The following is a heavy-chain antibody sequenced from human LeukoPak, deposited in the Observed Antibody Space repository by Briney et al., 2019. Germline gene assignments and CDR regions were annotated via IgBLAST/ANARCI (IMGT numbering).Heavy chain of an antibody. V-gene: IGHV1-24*01. CDR1: GDSLTQFS. CDR2: FDPEDAET. J-gene: IGHJ4*02. D-gene: IGHD2-2*01. CDR3: ATLVPAAIRQYYFEN. Sequence: ASVKVSCKVSGDSLTQFSMHWVRQAPGKGLEWVGGFDPEDAETIYAQRIQGRVAMSEDTPTDTAYMELSSLRSEDTAIYYCATLVPAAIRQYYFENWGQGTLVTVSA.